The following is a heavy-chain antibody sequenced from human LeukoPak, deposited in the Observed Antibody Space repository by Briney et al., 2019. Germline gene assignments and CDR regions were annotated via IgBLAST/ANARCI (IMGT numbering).Heavy chain of an antibody. V-gene: IGHV4-31*03. CDR2: IYYSGST. CDR1: GGSISSGGYY. J-gene: IGHJ4*02. CDR3: ARGGGIVATITFDY. D-gene: IGHD5-12*01. Sequence: PSETLSLTCTVSGGSISSGGYYWSWIRQHPGKGLEWIGYIYYSGSTYYNPSLESRVTISVDTSKNQFSLKLSSVTAADTAVYYCARGGGIVATITFDYWGQGTLVTVSS.